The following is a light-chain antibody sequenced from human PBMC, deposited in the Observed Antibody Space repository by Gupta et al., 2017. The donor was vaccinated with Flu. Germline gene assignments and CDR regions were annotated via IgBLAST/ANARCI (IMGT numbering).Light chain of an antibody. CDR3: QQYDNLPPELT. V-gene: IGKV1-33*01. CDR1: QDISNY. Sequence: DIQMTQSPSSLSASVGDRVTITCQASQDISNYLNWYQQKPGKAPKLLIYDASNLETGVPSRFSGSGSGTDFTFTISSLQPEDFATYYCQQYDNLPPELTFGGGTKVEIK. J-gene: IGKJ4*01. CDR2: DAS.